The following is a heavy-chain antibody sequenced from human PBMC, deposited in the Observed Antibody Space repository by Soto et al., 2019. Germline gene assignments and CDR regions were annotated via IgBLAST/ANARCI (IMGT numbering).Heavy chain of an antibody. Sequence: TLSLTCAVSGGSVSSGVFSWNWIRQPPGQGLEWIGYISHGGSPHYTPSLRGRVSISVDRSTNVIALNLTSMTPADTAVYFCARGHYYYAMDVWGQGTTVT. J-gene: IGHJ6*02. CDR3: ARGHYYYAMDV. CDR2: ISHGGSP. V-gene: IGHV4-30-2*01. CDR1: GGSVSSGVFS.